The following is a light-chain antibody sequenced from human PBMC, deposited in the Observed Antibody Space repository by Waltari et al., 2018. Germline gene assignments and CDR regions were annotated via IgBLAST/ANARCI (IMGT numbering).Light chain of an antibody. CDR2: SNN. CDR1: SSNIRASYD. CDR3: QSYGSGLSRSRV. V-gene: IGLV1-40*01. J-gene: IGLJ3*02. Sequence: QSVLTQPRYGSRAPGQRVPISCTGISSNIRASYDVHWYKHRPGTAPKLLIDSNNQRPSGVPDRFSGAKSGTPAALAITCRQGGDEADYYRQSYGSGLSRSRVFGGGTKLTVL.